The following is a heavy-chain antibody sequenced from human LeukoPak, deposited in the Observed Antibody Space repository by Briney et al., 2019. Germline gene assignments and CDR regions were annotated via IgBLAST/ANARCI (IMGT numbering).Heavy chain of an antibody. CDR1: GHTFTGYY. Sequence: ASVKVSCKASGHTFTGYYMHWVRQAPGQGLEWWGWINPNSGGTNYAKKFQYRVAMTWDTSISTAYMVLTRLRSDDTAVYYCTRSPHILTGENFDYWGQGTLLTVSS. J-gene: IGHJ4*02. V-gene: IGHV1-2*02. CDR2: INPNSGGT. D-gene: IGHD3-9*01. CDR3: TRSPHILTGENFDY.